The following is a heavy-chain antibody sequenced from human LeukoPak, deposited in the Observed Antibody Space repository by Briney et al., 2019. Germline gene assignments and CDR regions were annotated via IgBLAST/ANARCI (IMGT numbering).Heavy chain of an antibody. Sequence: SVKVSCKASGGTFSSYAISWVRQAPGQGLEWMGGIIPIFGTANYAQKFQGRVTITADKSTSTAYMELSSLRSEDTAVYYCARGYSYGPNWFDPWGQGTLVTVSS. D-gene: IGHD5-18*01. CDR1: GGTFSSYA. CDR2: IIPIFGTA. V-gene: IGHV1-69*06. J-gene: IGHJ5*02. CDR3: ARGYSYGPNWFDP.